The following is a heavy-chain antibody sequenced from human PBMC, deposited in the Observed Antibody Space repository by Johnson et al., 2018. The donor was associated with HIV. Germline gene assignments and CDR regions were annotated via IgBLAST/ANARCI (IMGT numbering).Heavy chain of an antibody. J-gene: IGHJ3*02. CDR2: IGTAGDT. CDR1: GFTFSSYD. CDR3: ARDPGPQWELEATDAFDI. Sequence: VQLVESGGGLVQPGGSLRLSCAASGFTFSSYDMHWVRQATGKGLEWVSAIGTAGDTYYPDSVKGRFTISRDNAKNTLYLQMNSLRAEDTAVYYCARDPGPQWELEATDAFDIWGQGTMVTVSS. V-gene: IGHV3-13*01. D-gene: IGHD1-26*01.